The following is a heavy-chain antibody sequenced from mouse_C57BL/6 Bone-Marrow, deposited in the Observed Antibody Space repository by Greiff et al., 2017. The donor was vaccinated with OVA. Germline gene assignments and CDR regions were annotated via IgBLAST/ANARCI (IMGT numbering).Heavy chain of an antibody. J-gene: IGHJ4*01. Sequence: EAKLEESGEGLVKPGGSLKLSCAASGFTFSSYAMSWVRQTPEKRLEWVAYISSGGDYIYYADTVKGRFTISRDNARNTLYLQMSSLKSEDTAMYYCTRLLDAMDYWGQGTSVTVSS. CDR2: ISSGGDYI. CDR1: GFTFSSYA. V-gene: IGHV5-9-1*02. CDR3: TRLLDAMDY. D-gene: IGHD2-1*01.